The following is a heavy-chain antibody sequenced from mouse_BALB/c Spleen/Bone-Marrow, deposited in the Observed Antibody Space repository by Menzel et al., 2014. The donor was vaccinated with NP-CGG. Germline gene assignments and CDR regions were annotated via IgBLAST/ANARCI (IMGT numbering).Heavy chain of an antibody. CDR3: ARVYDYDAWFAY. D-gene: IGHD2-4*01. CDR2: INPYNGDT. V-gene: IGHV1-20*02. J-gene: IGHJ3*01. CDR1: GYSFTGFF. Sequence: LVESGASVKISCKASGYSFTGFFLNWVMQSRGKSLEWIGRINPYNGDTFYNPKFEGKATLTVDKSSSTAHMELRSLASEDSAVYYCARVYDYDAWFAYWGQGTLVTVSA.